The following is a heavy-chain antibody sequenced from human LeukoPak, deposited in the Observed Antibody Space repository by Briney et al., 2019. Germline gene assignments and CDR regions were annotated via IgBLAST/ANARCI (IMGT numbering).Heavy chain of an antibody. D-gene: IGHD5-18*01. CDR2: INPNSGDT. CDR3: ARGDRYSYGPGD. Sequence: ASVKVSCKASGYAFTDYYIHWVRQAPGQGLEWMGWINPNSGDTKYTQEFQGRVTMTRDTSSSTAYMELTSLRSDGTAVFYCARGDRYSYGPGDWGQGTLVTVSS. V-gene: IGHV1-2*02. J-gene: IGHJ4*02. CDR1: GYAFTDYY.